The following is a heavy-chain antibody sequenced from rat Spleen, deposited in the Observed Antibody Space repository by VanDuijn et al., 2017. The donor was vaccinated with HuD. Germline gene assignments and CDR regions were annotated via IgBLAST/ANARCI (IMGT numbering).Heavy chain of an antibody. CDR1: GFTFSDYN. CDR3: SRDEYRDNWGFAY. D-gene: IGHD1-5*01. CDR2: IISGGSNT. J-gene: IGHJ3*01. Sequence: EVQLVESGGGLVQPGRSLKLSCAASGFTFSDYNMAWVRQAPKRGLEWVATIISGGSNTYYPDSVKGRFTISREDGRSTLYLQMNSLQTEDTAIYFCSRDEYRDNWGFAYWGQGTLVTVSS. V-gene: IGHV5-7*01.